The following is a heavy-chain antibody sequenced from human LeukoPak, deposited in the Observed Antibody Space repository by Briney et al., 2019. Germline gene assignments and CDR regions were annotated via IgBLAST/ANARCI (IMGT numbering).Heavy chain of an antibody. CDR2: INHRGST. D-gene: IGHD2-2*01. CDR1: GGSFSGYY. J-gene: IGHJ4*02. V-gene: IGHV4-34*01. Sequence: PSETLSLTCAVSGGSFSGYYWSWIRQPPGKGLEWIGEINHRGSTNYNPSLKRRVTISVDTSKNQFSLKLSSVTAADTAVYYCARNSPTVYCSSTSCYGDIDYWGQGTLVTVSS. CDR3: ARNSPTVYCSSTSCYGDIDY.